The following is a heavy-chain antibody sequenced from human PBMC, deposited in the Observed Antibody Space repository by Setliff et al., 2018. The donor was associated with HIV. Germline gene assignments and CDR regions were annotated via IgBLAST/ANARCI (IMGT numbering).Heavy chain of an antibody. CDR2: IYPGGSDT. CDR3: ARGNYDILTGYIGYYDY. V-gene: IGHV5-51*01. D-gene: IGHD3-9*01. CDR1: GYSFTSYW. J-gene: IGHJ4*02. Sequence: PGESLKISCKGSGYSFTSYWIGWVRQMPGKGLEWMGIIYPGGSDTRYSPSFQGQVTISADKSISTAYLQWSSLKAADTAMYYCARGNYDILTGYIGYYDYWGQGTLVTVSS.